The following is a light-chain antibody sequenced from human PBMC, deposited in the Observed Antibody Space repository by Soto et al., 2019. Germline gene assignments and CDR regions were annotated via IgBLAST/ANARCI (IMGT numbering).Light chain of an antibody. Sequence: EIVLTQSPATLSLSPGERATLSCRASQSISSHLAWYQHKPGQAPRLLIYDASNGATGSPARFSGSGSGTDYTLTISSLEPEDFAVYYCQQRYSWPITFGQGTRLEIK. CDR2: DAS. J-gene: IGKJ5*01. CDR1: QSISSH. V-gene: IGKV3-11*01. CDR3: QQRYSWPIT.